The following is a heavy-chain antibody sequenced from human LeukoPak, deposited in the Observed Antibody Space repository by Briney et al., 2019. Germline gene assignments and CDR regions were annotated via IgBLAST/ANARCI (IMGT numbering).Heavy chain of an antibody. CDR2: ISAYNGNT. J-gene: IGHJ4*02. D-gene: IGHD6-13*01. V-gene: IGHV1-18*04. CDR1: GYTFTSYG. CDR3: ARDVTRAAAGNFGY. Sequence: GASVKVSCKASGYTFTSYGISWVRQAAGQGLEWMGWISAYNGNTNYAQKLQGRVTMTTDTSTSTAYMELKSLRSDDTAVYYCARDVTRAAAGNFGYWGQGTLVTVSS.